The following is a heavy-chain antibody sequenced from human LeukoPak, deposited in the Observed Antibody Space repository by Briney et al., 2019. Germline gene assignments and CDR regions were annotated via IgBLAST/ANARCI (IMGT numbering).Heavy chain of an antibody. D-gene: IGHD6-19*01. V-gene: IGHV4-59*02. CDR3: ARVISIERGWYYYYGMDV. Sequence: WETLSLTCSVSGDSVSNYYWSWLRQSPGKGLEWLGYVSNTGSANYNPSLKSRVTISVDTSKNQFSLKLSSVTAADTAVYYCARVISIERGWYYYYGMDVWGKGTTVTVSS. CDR2: VSNTGSA. J-gene: IGHJ6*04. CDR1: GDSVSNYY.